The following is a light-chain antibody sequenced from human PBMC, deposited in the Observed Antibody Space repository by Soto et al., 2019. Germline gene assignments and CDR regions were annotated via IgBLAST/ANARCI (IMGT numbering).Light chain of an antibody. J-gene: IGLJ1*01. CDR2: EVS. Sequence: QSALTQPPSASGSPGQSVTIPCTGTSSDVGAYNYVSWYQQHPGKAPKLVIYEVSKRPSGVPDRFSGSKSGNTASLTVSGLQGEEEADYYCASPAGSNAVFGPGTKVTVL. CDR1: SSDVGAYNY. CDR3: ASPAGSNAV. V-gene: IGLV2-8*01.